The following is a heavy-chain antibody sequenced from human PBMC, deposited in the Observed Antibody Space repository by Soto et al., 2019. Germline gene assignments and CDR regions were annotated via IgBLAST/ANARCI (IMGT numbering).Heavy chain of an antibody. CDR2: IYYSGST. V-gene: IGHV4-59*01. CDR1: GDSINSYY. Sequence: KTSETLSLTCTVSGDSINSYYWSWIRQPPGKGLEWIGYIYYSGSTNYNPSLRSRLTMSVDTSKNQFSLKLSSVTAADTAVYFCARGGDGHTTSFFDYWGRGTLVTVSS. J-gene: IGHJ4*02. D-gene: IGHD2-8*01. CDR3: ARGGDGHTTSFFDY.